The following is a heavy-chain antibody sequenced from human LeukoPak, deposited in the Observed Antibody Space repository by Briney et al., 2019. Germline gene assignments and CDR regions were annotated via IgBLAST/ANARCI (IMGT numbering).Heavy chain of an antibody. J-gene: IGHJ4*02. Sequence: SETLSLTCTVSGGSISSGGYYWSWIRQHPGKGLEWIGYIYYSGSTYYNPSLKSRVTIPVDTSKTQFSLKLSSVTAADTAVYYCAREQWLVRYFDYWGQGTLVTVSS. CDR1: GGSISSGGYY. D-gene: IGHD6-19*01. CDR2: IYYSGST. CDR3: AREQWLVRYFDY. V-gene: IGHV4-31*03.